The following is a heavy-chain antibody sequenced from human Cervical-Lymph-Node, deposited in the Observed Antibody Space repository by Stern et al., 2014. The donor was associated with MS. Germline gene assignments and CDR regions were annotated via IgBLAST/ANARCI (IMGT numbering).Heavy chain of an antibody. CDR3: AKVEVTTINFYFDY. V-gene: IGHV3-30*18. D-gene: IGHD5-24*01. J-gene: IGHJ4*02. Sequence: VQLVESGGGVVQPGRALRLSCAASGFTFSHYAMHWVRQAPGKGLEWAALISYDGNNEIYADSVQGRFTISRDNSRNTVFLQMNSLRAEDTALYYCAKVEVTTINFYFDYWGQGTLVTVSS. CDR2: ISYDGNNE. CDR1: GFTFSHYA.